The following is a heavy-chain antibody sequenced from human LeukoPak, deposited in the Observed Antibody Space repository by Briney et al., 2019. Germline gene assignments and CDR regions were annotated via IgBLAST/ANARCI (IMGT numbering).Heavy chain of an antibody. CDR3: ARQGVIITYFDY. V-gene: IGHV4-39*01. CDR1: GGSISSSSYL. J-gene: IGHJ4*02. CDR2: VFNSGTT. D-gene: IGHD3-22*01. Sequence: SETLSLTCNVSGGSISSSSYLWGWIPQPPGKGLEWIGSVFNSGTTYYNSSLKSRVSITVDTSKNQFSLKRSSVTAADTAVYFCARQGVIITYFDYWGQGILVTVSS.